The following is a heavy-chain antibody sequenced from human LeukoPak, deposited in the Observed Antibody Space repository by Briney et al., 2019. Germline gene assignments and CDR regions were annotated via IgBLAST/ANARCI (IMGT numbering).Heavy chain of an antibody. CDR3: ARDPYYGSGSYYYYYYMDV. V-gene: IGHV3-48*03. CDR2: ISSGAVSI. Sequence: GGSLRLSCAASGFTFSSFEMNWVRQAPGKGLEWVSSISSGAVSIYYADSVKGRFTISRDNAKNSLYLQMNSLRAEDTAVYYCARDPYYGSGSYYYYYYMDVWGKGTTVTVSS. CDR1: GFTFSSFE. D-gene: IGHD3-10*01. J-gene: IGHJ6*03.